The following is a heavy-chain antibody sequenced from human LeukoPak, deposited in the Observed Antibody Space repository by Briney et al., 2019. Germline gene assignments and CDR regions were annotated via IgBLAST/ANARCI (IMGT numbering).Heavy chain of an antibody. Sequence: SETLSLTCAVYGGSFSGYYWSWIRQPPGKGLEWIGEINHSGSTNYNPSLQSRATISVDTSKNQFSLELRSVTAADTAVYYCARASGGTDLDYWGQGALVTVSS. CDR2: INHSGST. CDR1: GGSFSGYY. D-gene: IGHD1-1*01. J-gene: IGHJ4*02. CDR3: ARASGGTDLDY. V-gene: IGHV4-34*01.